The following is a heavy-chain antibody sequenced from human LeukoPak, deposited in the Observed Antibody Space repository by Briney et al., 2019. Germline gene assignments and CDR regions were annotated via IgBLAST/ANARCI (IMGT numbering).Heavy chain of an antibody. Sequence: PSETLSLTCTVSGGSISSYYWSWIRQPAGKGLEWIGRIYTSGSTNYNPSLKSRVTMSVDTSKNQFSLKLSSVTAADTAVYYCAREPRYDILTGYYAYYYYYGMDVWGQGTTVTVSS. CDR2: IYTSGST. CDR3: AREPRYDILTGYYAYYYYYGMDV. V-gene: IGHV4-4*07. CDR1: GGSISSYY. J-gene: IGHJ6*02. D-gene: IGHD3-9*01.